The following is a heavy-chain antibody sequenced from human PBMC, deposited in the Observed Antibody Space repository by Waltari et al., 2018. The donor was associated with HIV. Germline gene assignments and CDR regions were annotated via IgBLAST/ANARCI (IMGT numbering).Heavy chain of an antibody. Sequence: QVQLVQSGAEVKKPGASVKVSCKASGYTFTSYAMHWVRQAPGQRLEWMGWINAGNGNTKYSQKFQGRVTITRDTSASTAYMELSSLRSEDTAVYYCARDLGGASWGDYAHVWFDPWGQGTLVTVSS. D-gene: IGHD4-17*01. J-gene: IGHJ5*02. CDR3: ARDLGGASWGDYAHVWFDP. CDR1: GYTFTSYA. CDR2: INAGNGNT. V-gene: IGHV1-3*01.